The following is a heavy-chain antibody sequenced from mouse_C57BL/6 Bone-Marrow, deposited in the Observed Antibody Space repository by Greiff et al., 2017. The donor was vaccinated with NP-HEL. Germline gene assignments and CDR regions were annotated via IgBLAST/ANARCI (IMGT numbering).Heavy chain of an antibody. J-gene: IGHJ1*03. Sequence: QVQLQQSGAEPVRPGTSVKMSCKASGYTFTNYWIGWAKQRPGHGLEWIGDIYPGGGYTNYNEKFKGKATLTADKSSSTAYMQFSSLTSEDSAIYYCARMRGFYGSSYEWYFDVWGTGTTVTVSS. CDR3: ARMRGFYGSSYEWYFDV. V-gene: IGHV1-63*01. CDR1: GYTFTNYW. CDR2: IYPGGGYT. D-gene: IGHD1-1*01.